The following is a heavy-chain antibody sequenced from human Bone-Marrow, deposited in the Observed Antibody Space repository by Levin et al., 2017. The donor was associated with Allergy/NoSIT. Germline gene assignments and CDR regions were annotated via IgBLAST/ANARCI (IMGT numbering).Heavy chain of an antibody. CDR3: ARGGFSGYDPQPSYYYMDV. CDR2: IYHSGST. D-gene: IGHD5-12*01. Sequence: ESLKISCTVSGDSISPYYWTWVRQPPGKGLEWIGYIYHSGSTTYNPSLHSRVTISVDTSKNQFSLDLSSVTAADTAVYYCARGGFSGYDPQPSYYYMDVWGKGTTVTVSS. V-gene: IGHV4-59*12. J-gene: IGHJ6*03. CDR1: GDSISPYY.